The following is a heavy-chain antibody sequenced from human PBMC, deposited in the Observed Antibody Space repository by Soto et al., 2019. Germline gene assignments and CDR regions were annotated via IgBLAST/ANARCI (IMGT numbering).Heavy chain of an antibody. J-gene: IGHJ4*01. CDR2: ISAHNGNT. CDR1: GYAFTTYG. D-gene: IGHD2-15*01. Sequence: QVHLVQSGAEVKKPGASVKVSCKGSGYAFTTYGITWVRQAPGQGLEWMGWISAHNGNTNYAQKLQGRRTVSRDSSTCTACMELRSLISDDTAVYYCARRWSGDYWGLGALVTVSS. CDR3: ARRWSGDY. V-gene: IGHV1-18*01.